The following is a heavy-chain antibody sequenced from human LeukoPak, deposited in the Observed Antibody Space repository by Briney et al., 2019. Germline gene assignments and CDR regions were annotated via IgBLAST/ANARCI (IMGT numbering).Heavy chain of an antibody. Sequence: ASVKVSCKVSGYTLTELSMHWVRQAPGKGLEWMGGFDPEDGETIYAQKFQGRVTITADKSTSTAYMELSSLRSEDTAVYYCARDRDVDTAMDWGQGTLVTVSS. CDR2: FDPEDGET. CDR1: GYTLTELS. D-gene: IGHD5-18*01. J-gene: IGHJ4*02. V-gene: IGHV1-24*01. CDR3: ARDRDVDTAMD.